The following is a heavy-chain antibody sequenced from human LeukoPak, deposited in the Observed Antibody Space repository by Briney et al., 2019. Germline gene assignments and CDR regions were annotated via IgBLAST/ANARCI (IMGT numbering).Heavy chain of an antibody. V-gene: IGHV1-18*01. Sequence: ASVKVSCKASGYTFTNYGISWVRQAPGQGLEWMGWISANNGNRNYALKLQDRVTMTTDTSTSTAYMELRSLRSDDTAVYYCARDGSSGSNPGDYWGQGTLVTVSS. CDR3: ARDGSSGSNPGDY. CDR2: ISANNGNR. J-gene: IGHJ4*02. D-gene: IGHD6-19*01. CDR1: GYTFTNYG.